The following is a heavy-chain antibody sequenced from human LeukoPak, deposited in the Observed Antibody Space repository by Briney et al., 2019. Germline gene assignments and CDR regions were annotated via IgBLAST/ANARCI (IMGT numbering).Heavy chain of an antibody. CDR1: GFTLSNHY. Sequence: GGSLRLSCAASGFTLSNHYMSWVRQAPGKGLEWVSVIYSGGSTYYADSVKGRCTISRDNSKNTLYLQMNSLRAEDTAVYYCARALIAAAGLYYFDYWGQGTLVTVSS. V-gene: IGHV3-66*01. D-gene: IGHD6-13*01. J-gene: IGHJ4*02. CDR2: IYSGGST. CDR3: ARALIAAAGLYYFDY.